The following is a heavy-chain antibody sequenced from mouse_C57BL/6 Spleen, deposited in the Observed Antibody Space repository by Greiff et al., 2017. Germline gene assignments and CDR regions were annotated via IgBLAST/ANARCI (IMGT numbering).Heavy chain of an antibody. J-gene: IGHJ1*03. CDR1: GYTFTDYN. V-gene: IGHV1-22*01. Sequence: VHVKQSGPELVKPGASVKMSCKASGYTFTDYNMHWVKQIHGKSLEWIGYINPNNGGTSYNQKFKGKATLTVNKSSSTAYMELRSLTSEDSAVYYCARTGTGYFDVWGTGTTVTVSS. CDR3: ARTGTGYFDV. CDR2: INPNNGGT. D-gene: IGHD4-1*01.